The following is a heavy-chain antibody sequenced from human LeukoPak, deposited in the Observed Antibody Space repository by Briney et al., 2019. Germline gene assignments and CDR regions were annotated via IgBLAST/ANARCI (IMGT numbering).Heavy chain of an antibody. CDR3: ARVRFDDSSGYRDY. V-gene: IGHV3-11*04. J-gene: IGHJ4*02. CDR1: GFTFSDHY. D-gene: IGHD3-22*01. CDR2: ISSSGSTI. Sequence: GGSLRLSCAASGFTFSDHYMSWIRQAPGKGLEWVSYISSSGSTIYYADSVKGRFTISRDNAKNSLYLQMNSLRAEDTAVYYCARVRFDDSSGYRDYWGQGTLVTVSS.